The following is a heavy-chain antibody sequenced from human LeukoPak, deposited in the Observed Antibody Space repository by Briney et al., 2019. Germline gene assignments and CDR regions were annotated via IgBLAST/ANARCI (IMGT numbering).Heavy chain of an antibody. Sequence: GGSLRLSCAASGFTFSSYGMHWVRQAPGKGLEWVAFIRYDGSNKYYADSVKGRFTISRDNSKNTLYLQMNSLRAEDTAVYYCAKDLAEYSSSWYELYYWGQGTLVTVSS. J-gene: IGHJ4*02. CDR1: GFTFSSYG. V-gene: IGHV3-30*02. D-gene: IGHD6-13*01. CDR2: IRYDGSNK. CDR3: AKDLAEYSSSWYELYY.